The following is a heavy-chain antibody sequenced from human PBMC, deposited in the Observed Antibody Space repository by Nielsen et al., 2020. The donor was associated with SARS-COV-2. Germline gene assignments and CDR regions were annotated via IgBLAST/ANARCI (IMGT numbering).Heavy chain of an antibody. D-gene: IGHD6-6*01. J-gene: IGHJ4*02. CDR2: IYYSGST. Sequence: GSLRLSCTVSGGSISSYYWSWIRQPPGKGLEWIGYIYYSGSTNYNPSLKSRVTISVDTSKNQFSLKLSSVTAADTAVYYCARRYSSSYFDYWGQGTLVTVSS. CDR1: GGSISSYY. CDR3: ARRYSSSYFDY. V-gene: IGHV4-59*01.